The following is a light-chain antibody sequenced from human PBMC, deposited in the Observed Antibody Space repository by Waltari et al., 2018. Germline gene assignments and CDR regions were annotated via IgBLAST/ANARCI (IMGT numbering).Light chain of an antibody. CDR2: DAS. V-gene: IGKV1-33*01. Sequence: DIQMTQSPSSLSASVGDRVTITCQASQDLGHFLNWYEYKPGKAPKLLIYDASNLETGVPSRFSGSGSGTDFTLTISNLQPEDIATYYCQQYENLPITFGQGTRLEIK. CDR1: QDLGHF. CDR3: QQYENLPIT. J-gene: IGKJ5*01.